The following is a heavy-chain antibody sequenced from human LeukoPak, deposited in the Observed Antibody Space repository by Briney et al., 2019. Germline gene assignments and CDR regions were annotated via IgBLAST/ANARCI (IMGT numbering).Heavy chain of an antibody. Sequence: PGGSLRLSCAASGYTFTGYYMHWVRQAPGQGLEWMGWINPNSGGTNYAQKFQGRVTMTRDTSISTAYMELSRLRSDDTAVYYCARYSSGWYGGRWFDPWGQGTLVTVSS. V-gene: IGHV1-2*02. D-gene: IGHD6-19*01. CDR3: ARYSSGWYGGRWFDP. J-gene: IGHJ5*02. CDR2: INPNSGGT. CDR1: GYTFTGYY.